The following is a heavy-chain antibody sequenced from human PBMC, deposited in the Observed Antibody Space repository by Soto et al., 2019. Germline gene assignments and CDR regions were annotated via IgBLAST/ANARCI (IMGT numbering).Heavy chain of an antibody. CDR1: GFTFSSYG. CDR2: IWYDGSNK. Sequence: QVQLVESGGGVVQPGRSLRLSCAASGFTFSSYGMHWVRQAPGKGLEWVAVIWYDGSNKYYADSVKGRFTISRDNSKNTLYLQMNSMRDEDTAGYYCARDRCSSTSCYVVSRGFSSGWYVFDYWGQGTLVTVSS. D-gene: IGHD2-2*01. V-gene: IGHV3-33*01. J-gene: IGHJ4*02. CDR3: ARDRCSSTSCYVVSRGFSSGWYVFDY.